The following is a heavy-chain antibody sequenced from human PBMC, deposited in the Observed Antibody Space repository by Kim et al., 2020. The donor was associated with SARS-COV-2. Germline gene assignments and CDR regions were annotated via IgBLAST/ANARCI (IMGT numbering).Heavy chain of an antibody. CDR1: GYSFTNYW. CDR3: AKSQTSLGSGVYYFDY. Sequence: GESLKISCKASGYSFTNYWIAWVRQMPGKGLEWMGSMHPGESDTRYSPSLQGQVTISADKSISTAYLQWSSLKASDTAIYYCAKSQTSLGSGVYYFDYWGQGILITVTS. D-gene: IGHD3-10*01. V-gene: IGHV5-51*01. J-gene: IGHJ4*02. CDR2: MHPGESDT.